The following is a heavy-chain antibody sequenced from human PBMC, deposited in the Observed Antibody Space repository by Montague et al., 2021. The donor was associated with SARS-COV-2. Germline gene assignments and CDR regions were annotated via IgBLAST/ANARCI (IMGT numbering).Heavy chain of an antibody. CDR2: IYCSGST. D-gene: IGHD4-17*01. CDR3: AMRGGALDAFDI. Sequence: SETLSLTCTVSGGSIRTSSYYWGWIRQPPGKGLDWIGSIYCSGSTYYNPSLKSRVTISVDTSKNQFSLKLSSVTAADTAVYYCAMRGGALDAFDIWGQGTMVIVSS. CDR1: GGSIRTSSYY. V-gene: IGHV4-39*01. J-gene: IGHJ3*02.